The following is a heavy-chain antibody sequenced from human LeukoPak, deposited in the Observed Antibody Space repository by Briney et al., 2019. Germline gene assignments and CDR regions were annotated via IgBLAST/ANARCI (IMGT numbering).Heavy chain of an antibody. Sequence: GGSLRLSCAAYGFTFSIYEMNWVRRAPGKRLEWISSITSSGRYIYYADSVKGRFSISRDNAEKSLYLQMNSLRAEDTAVYYCARKGSQWEFLVDYWGQGTLVTVSS. CDR2: ITSSGRYI. J-gene: IGHJ4*02. V-gene: IGHV3-21*01. CDR3: ARKGSQWEFLVDY. CDR1: GFTFSIYE. D-gene: IGHD3-10*01.